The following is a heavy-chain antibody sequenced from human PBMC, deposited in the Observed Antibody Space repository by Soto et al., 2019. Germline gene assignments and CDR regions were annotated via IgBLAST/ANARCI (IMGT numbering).Heavy chain of an antibody. CDR1: GFTFSSYG. CDR3: ARDPLSITGIYYMDV. Sequence: ESVGGVVQPGRSLRLSCAASGFTFSSYGMHWVRQAPGKGLEWVAVIWYDGSNKYYADSVKGRFTISRDNSKNTLYLQMNSLRAEDTAVFYCARDPLSITGIYYMDVWGKGTTVTVSS. CDR2: IWYDGSNK. D-gene: IGHD1-20*01. V-gene: IGHV3-33*01. J-gene: IGHJ6*03.